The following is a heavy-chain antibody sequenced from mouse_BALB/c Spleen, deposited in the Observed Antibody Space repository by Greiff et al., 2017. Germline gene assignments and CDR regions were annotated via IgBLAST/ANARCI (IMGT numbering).Heavy chain of an antibody. J-gene: IGHJ4*01. V-gene: IGHV1S81*02. D-gene: IGHD2-1*01. CDR2: INPSNGGT. Sequence: VKLQQSGAELVKPGASVKLSCKASGYTFTSYYMYWVKQRPGQGLEWIGEINPSNGGTNFNEKFKSKATLTVDKSSSTAYMQLSSLTSEDSAVYYCTRGGNYEDAMDYWGQGTSVTVSS. CDR1: GYTFTSYY. CDR3: TRGGNYEDAMDY.